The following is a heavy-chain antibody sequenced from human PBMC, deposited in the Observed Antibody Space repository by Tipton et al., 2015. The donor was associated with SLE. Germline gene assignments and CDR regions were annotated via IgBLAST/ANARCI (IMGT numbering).Heavy chain of an antibody. CDR2: IYFDGNS. D-gene: IGHD5-24*01. Sequence: TLSLTCTVSGGSIGPYYWHWIRQSPGKALEWIGYIYFDGNSNGRGNYNPALISRVSMSVDISKNQFFLTLRSVTAADTAVYFCARGDVDWGQGTLVTVSS. V-gene: IGHV4-59*08. J-gene: IGHJ4*02. CDR3: ARGDVD. CDR1: GGSIGPYY.